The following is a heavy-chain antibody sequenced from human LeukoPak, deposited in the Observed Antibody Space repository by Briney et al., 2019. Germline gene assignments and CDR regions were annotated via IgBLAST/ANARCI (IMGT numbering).Heavy chain of an antibody. V-gene: IGHV4-61*02. D-gene: IGHD2-2*02. J-gene: IGHJ1*01. Sequence: PSETLSLTCTVSGGSISSGTYFWSWIRQPAGKGLEWIGRIYTSGSTNYNPSLKSRVTMSVDTSRNQFSLRLSSVTAADTAVYYCASEVPASIDYFQHWGQGTLVTVFS. CDR2: IYTSGST. CDR1: GGSISSGTYF. CDR3: ASEVPASIDYFQH.